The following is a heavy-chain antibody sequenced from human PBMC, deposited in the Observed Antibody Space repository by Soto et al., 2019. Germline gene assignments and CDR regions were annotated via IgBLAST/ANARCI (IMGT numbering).Heavy chain of an antibody. CDR3: AREGIATTGSGAHDS. J-gene: IGHJ4*02. CDR2: INPNSGDT. CDR1: GYTFTGYY. D-gene: IGHD1-1*01. Sequence: WASVKVSCKASGYTFTGYYMHWVRQAPGQGLEWMGWINPNSGDTHFAQKFQGRVTMTSDTSISTAYMELSRLRSDDTAVYYCAREGIATTGSGAHDSWGQGTLVTVSS. V-gene: IGHV1-2*02.